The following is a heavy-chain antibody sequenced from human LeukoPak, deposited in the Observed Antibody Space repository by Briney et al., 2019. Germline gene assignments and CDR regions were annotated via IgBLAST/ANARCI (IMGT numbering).Heavy chain of an antibody. CDR2: IIPIFGTA. V-gene: IGHV1-69*13. CDR1: GYTFTSYG. D-gene: IGHD2-15*01. Sequence: GASVKVSCKASGYTFTSYGISWVRQAPGQGLEWMGGIIPIFGTANYAQKFQGRVTITADESTSTAYMELSSLRSEDTAVYYCARARGAVVAPNRGYFDYWGQGTLVTVSS. J-gene: IGHJ4*02. CDR3: ARARGAVVAPNRGYFDY.